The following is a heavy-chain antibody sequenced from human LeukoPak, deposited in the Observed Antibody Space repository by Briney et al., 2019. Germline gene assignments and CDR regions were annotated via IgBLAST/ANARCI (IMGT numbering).Heavy chain of an antibody. CDR3: ARAKDTSAARPGLDY. Sequence: SVKVSCKASGGTFSSYAINWVRQAPGQGLEWMGRIIPIASVTNYAQKFRGRVTITADKSSSTAYMELSSLTSDDTAVYSCARAKDTSAARPGLDYWGQGTLVTVSS. J-gene: IGHJ4*02. CDR1: GGTFSSYA. V-gene: IGHV1-69*04. CDR2: IIPIASVT. D-gene: IGHD3-22*01.